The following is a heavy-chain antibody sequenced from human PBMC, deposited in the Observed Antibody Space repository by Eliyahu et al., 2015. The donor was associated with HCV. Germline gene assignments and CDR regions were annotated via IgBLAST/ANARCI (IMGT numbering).Heavy chain of an antibody. CDR3: ASGGGGIAVSGTGGWFDP. CDR1: GGXISSYY. V-gene: IGHV4-59*01. Sequence: QVQLQESGPGLVKPSETLSLTCTVSGGXISSYYWXWIRQPPGKGXEWIAYIHYSGSTNSNPSLKSRVTISVDTSKNQFSLNLSSVTAADTAVYYCASGGGGIAVSGTGGWFDPWGQGTLVTVSS. D-gene: IGHD6-19*01. J-gene: IGHJ5*02. CDR2: IHYSGST.